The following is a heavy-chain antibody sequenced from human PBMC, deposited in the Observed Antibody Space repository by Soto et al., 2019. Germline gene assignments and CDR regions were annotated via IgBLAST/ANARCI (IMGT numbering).Heavy chain of an antibody. CDR3: ARGAPSRNWFDP. CDR1: GGSISSGGYY. V-gene: IGHV4-31*03. CDR2: IYYSGST. J-gene: IGHJ5*02. Sequence: QVQLQESGPGLVKPSQTLSLTCTVSGGSISSGGYYWSWIRQHPGKGLEWIGYIYYSGSTYYNPSLNSRXXIXVGXSKNQFSLKLSSVTAADTAVYYCARGAPSRNWFDPWGQGTLVTVSS.